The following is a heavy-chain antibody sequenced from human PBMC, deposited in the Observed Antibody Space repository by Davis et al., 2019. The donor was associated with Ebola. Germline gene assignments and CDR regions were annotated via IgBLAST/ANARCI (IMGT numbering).Heavy chain of an antibody. CDR3: ARGRSYSSGWAGAV. J-gene: IGHJ6*02. D-gene: IGHD6-19*01. CDR2: IYYSGST. V-gene: IGHV4-61*01. Sequence: MPSETLSLTCTVSGGSVSSGSYYWSWIRQPPGKGLEWIGYIYYSGSTNYNPSLKSRVTISVDTSKNQFSLKLSSVTAADTAVYYCARGRSYSSGWAGAVWGQGTTVTVSS. CDR1: GGSVSSGSYY.